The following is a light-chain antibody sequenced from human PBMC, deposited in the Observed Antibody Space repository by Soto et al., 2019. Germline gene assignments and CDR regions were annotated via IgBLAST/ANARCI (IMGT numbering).Light chain of an antibody. CDR2: SAS. V-gene: IGKV1-39*01. J-gene: IGKJ2*01. CDR1: QSISNY. Sequence: DIQMTQSPSSLSASVGDRVTITCRASQSISNYLNWYQQKPGKAPRLLIYSASSLQGGVPSRFSGSGSRTDFTLTISSLQPEDFAAYDCQQSYSYRPYTFGQGTKLEIK. CDR3: QQSYSYRPYT.